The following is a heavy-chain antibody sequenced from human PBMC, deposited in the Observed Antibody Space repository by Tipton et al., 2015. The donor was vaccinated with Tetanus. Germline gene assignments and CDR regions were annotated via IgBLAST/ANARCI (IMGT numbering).Heavy chain of an antibody. CDR1: DGSFSAYY. CDR3: VRANYECPKKGPFEY. V-gene: IGHV4-34*01. CDR2: INHTGST. J-gene: IGHJ4*02. Sequence: TLSLTCDVYDGSFSAYYWTWIRQPPGKGLEWIGEINHTGSTNYNPSLRRRVTISIGTSQNQFSLRLTSVTAADTAVYYCVRANYECPKKGPFEYWGTASLFLVSS. D-gene: IGHD3-3*01.